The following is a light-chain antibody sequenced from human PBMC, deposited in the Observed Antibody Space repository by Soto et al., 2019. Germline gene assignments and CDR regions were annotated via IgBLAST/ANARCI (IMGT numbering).Light chain of an antibody. J-gene: IGKJ3*01. CDR3: QQHGAWPLT. V-gene: IGKV3-15*01. CDR2: GGF. Sequence: IVLTQSPGTLSVSPGERVILSCRASQTLRNTLAWYLQKPGQAPSLLIYGGFNRATGIPARFSGSGSGTEFTLTINRLESEDFAIYYCQQHGAWPLTFGPGTKLDLK. CDR1: QTLRNT.